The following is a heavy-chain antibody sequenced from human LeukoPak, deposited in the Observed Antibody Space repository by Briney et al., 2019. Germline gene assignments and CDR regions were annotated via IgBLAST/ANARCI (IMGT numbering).Heavy chain of an antibody. CDR1: GDSISSGSYY. CDR3: ARDPGRPWRLLPGKTYYFDY. Sequence: PSETLSLTCTVSGDSISSGSYYWSWIRQPAGEGLEWIGRIYSSGRTHYSPSLKSRVAISVDTSKNQFSLKLSSVTAADTAVYYCARDPGRPWRLLPGKTYYFDYWGQGTLVTVSS. J-gene: IGHJ4*02. D-gene: IGHD3-22*01. V-gene: IGHV4-61*02. CDR2: IYSSGRT.